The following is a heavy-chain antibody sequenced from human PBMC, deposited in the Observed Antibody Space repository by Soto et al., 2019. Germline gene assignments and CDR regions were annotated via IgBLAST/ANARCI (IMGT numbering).Heavy chain of an antibody. Sequence: GSLRLSCAAPGXTFSNYGMLWVRQAPGKGLEWVAVIWYDGSNKYYEDSVKGRFTISRDNSKNTLYVQMNSLRAEDTAVYYCARDLSGGSGYWGQGTLVTVSS. D-gene: IGHD3-16*01. CDR2: IWYDGSNK. CDR3: ARDLSGGSGY. J-gene: IGHJ4*02. CDR1: GXTFSNYG. V-gene: IGHV3-33*01.